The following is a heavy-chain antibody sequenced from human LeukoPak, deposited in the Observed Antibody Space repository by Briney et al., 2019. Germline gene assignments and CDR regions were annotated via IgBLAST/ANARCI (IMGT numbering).Heavy chain of an antibody. CDR1: GFTVSSNY. J-gene: IGHJ3*02. CDR2: IYSGGST. D-gene: IGHD3-3*02. CDR3: AREISRTGAFDI. V-gene: IGHV3-53*05. Sequence: GGSLRLSCAASGFTVSSNYMSWVRQAPGKGLEWVSVIYSGGSTYYADSVKGRFTISRDNSKNTLYLQMNSLRAEDAAVYYCAREISRTGAFDIWGQGTMVTVSS.